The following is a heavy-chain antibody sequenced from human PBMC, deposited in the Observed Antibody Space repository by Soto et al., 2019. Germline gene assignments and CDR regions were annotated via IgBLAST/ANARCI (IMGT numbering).Heavy chain of an antibody. CDR3: TRDSRELLWFGELLSNYYGMDV. Sequence: SLRLSCTASGFTFGDYAMSWFRQAPGKGLEWVGFIRSKAYGGTTEYAASVKGRFTISRDDSKSIAYLQMNSLKTEDTAVYYCTRDSRELLWFGELLSNYYGMDVWGQGTTVTVSS. CDR1: GFTFGDYA. V-gene: IGHV3-49*03. CDR2: IRSKAYGGTT. J-gene: IGHJ6*02. D-gene: IGHD3-10*01.